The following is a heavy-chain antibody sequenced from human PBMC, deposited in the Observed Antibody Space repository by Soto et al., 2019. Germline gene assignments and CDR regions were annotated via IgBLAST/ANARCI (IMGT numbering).Heavy chain of an antibody. Sequence: LRLSCAASGFTFSSYSMNWVRQAPGKGLEWVSSISSSSSYIYYADSVKGRFTISRDNAKNSLYLQMNSLRAEDTAVYYCARDPGIAARPLYYGMDVWGQGTTVTVSS. V-gene: IGHV3-21*01. CDR2: ISSSSSYI. D-gene: IGHD6-6*01. CDR1: GFTFSSYS. CDR3: ARDPGIAARPLYYGMDV. J-gene: IGHJ6*02.